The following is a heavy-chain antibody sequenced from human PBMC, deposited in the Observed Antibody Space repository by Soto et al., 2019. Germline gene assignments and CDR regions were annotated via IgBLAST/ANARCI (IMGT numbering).Heavy chain of an antibody. CDR2: TYYRFKWYN. CDR3: ARDLEAAAGTHYYYGMDV. D-gene: IGHD6-13*01. J-gene: IGHJ6*02. Sequence: PSQTLSLTCAISGDSVSSNSAAWNWIRQSPSRGLEWLGRTYYRFKWYNDYAVSVKSRITINPDTSKNQFSLQLNSVTPEDTAVYYCARDLEAAAGTHYYYGMDVWGQGTTVTVSS. V-gene: IGHV6-1*01. CDR1: GDSVSSNSAA.